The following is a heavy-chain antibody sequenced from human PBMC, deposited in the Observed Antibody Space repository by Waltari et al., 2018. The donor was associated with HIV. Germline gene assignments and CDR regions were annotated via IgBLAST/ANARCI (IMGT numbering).Heavy chain of an antibody. Sequence: QVQLQQWGAGLLKPSETLSLTCAVYGGSFSGYYWNGTRQPPGKGLEWIGEIAHGGRIEYNPSLKSRVTISTDTSKNQLSLKLSSVSAADTAIYYCARGEYGSGSYPFWGQGTLVTVSS. CDR2: IAHGGRI. V-gene: IGHV4-34*01. CDR3: ARGEYGSGSYPF. CDR1: GGSFSGYY. J-gene: IGHJ4*02. D-gene: IGHD3-10*01.